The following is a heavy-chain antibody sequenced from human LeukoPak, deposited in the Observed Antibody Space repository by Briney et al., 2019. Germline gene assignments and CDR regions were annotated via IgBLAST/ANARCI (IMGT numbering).Heavy chain of an antibody. V-gene: IGHV1-69*05. D-gene: IGHD6-19*01. CDR1: GGTFSSYA. CDR2: IIPIFGTA. Sequence: ASVKVSCKASGGTFSSYATSWVRQAPGQGLEWMGGIIPIFGTANYAKKFQGRVTITTDESTSTAYMELSSLRSEDTAVYYCAREGSTSSGWYKYWGQGTLVTVSS. J-gene: IGHJ4*02. CDR3: AREGSTSSGWYKY.